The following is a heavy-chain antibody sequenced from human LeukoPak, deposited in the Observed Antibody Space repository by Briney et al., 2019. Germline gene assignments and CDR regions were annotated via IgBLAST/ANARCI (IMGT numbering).Heavy chain of an antibody. CDR1: GYSISSGYY. Sequence: SETLSLTCTVSGYSISSGYYWGWVRQPPGKGLEWSGSIYHSGSTYYNPSLKTRVTISVDTSKTPFSLQLSSVPAADTAVYYCASSKIIAVDEVDWLDPWGQGTLVTVSS. CDR2: IYHSGST. V-gene: IGHV4-38-2*02. CDR3: ASSKIIAVDEVDWLDP. J-gene: IGHJ5*02. D-gene: IGHD6-19*01.